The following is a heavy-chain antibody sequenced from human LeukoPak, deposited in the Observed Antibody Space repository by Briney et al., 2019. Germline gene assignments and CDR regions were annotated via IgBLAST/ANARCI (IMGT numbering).Heavy chain of an antibody. CDR1: GYTLTELS. CDR2: VDPEDGEI. D-gene: IGHD1-26*01. CDR3: AIDVGELLTY. Sequence: ASVKVSCKVSGYTLTELSIHWVRQAPGKGLEWMGGVDPEDGEIIYAQKFQGRVTMTEDTSTDTAYMELSSLRSEGTAVYYCAIDVGELLTYWGQGTLVTVSS. J-gene: IGHJ4*02. V-gene: IGHV1-24*01.